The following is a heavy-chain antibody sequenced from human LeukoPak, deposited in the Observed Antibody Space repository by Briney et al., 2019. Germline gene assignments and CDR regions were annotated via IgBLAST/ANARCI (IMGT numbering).Heavy chain of an antibody. Sequence: GGSLRLSCAASGFTFSDFGMHWVRQAPGKGLEWVAFIRNDGSNDYYTGSVKGRFTISRDNSKNTLYLQMNSLRAEDTAVYYCARGPSGYHNTGGQGTLVTVSS. CDR3: ARGPSGYHNT. V-gene: IGHV3-30*02. J-gene: IGHJ4*02. D-gene: IGHD5-12*01. CDR1: GFTFSDFG. CDR2: IRNDGSND.